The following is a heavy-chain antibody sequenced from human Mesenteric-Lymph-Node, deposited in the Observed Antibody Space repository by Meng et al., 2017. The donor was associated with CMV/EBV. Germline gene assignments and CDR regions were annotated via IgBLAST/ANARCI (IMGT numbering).Heavy chain of an antibody. J-gene: IGHJ3*02. Sequence: GESLKISCAASGFSLSSYEMNWVRQAPGKGLEWVASFSRSATLNSVEGRFSISRDNAKNSLYLQMNSLRAEDTAVYFCAKQDGYSTSSPAFDIWGQGTMVTVSS. V-gene: IGHV3-48*03. CDR2: FSRSATL. D-gene: IGHD6-6*01. CDR1: GFSLSSYE. CDR3: AKQDGYSTSSPAFDI.